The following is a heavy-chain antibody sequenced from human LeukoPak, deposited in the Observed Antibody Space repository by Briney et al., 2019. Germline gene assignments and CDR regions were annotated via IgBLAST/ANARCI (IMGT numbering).Heavy chain of an antibody. CDR1: GGSISTYY. CDR2: INSIGST. Sequence: SETLSLTCTVSGGSISTYYWSWIRQSPGKGLEWIGYINSIGSTNYNPSLKSRVSISVDTSKNQFSQKVRSVTAADTAVYYCARDAYDSNYFDYWGQGTLVTVSS. V-gene: IGHV4-59*01. CDR3: ARDAYDSNYFDY. J-gene: IGHJ4*02. D-gene: IGHD5-12*01.